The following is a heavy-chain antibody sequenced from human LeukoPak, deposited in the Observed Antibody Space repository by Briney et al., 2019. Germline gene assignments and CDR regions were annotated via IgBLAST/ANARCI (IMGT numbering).Heavy chain of an antibody. D-gene: IGHD5-12*01. V-gene: IGHV1-18*04. J-gene: IGHJ4*02. CDR2: ISVYNGNT. Sequence: EAAVTVSFKGSGYTFVRYGISWVRQAPGQGGEWMGWISVYNGNTNYAQKLQGRVTMTTDTSTSTAYMELRSLRSDDTAVYYCARGGGYGGFDYWGQGTRVTVSS. CDR1: GYTFVRYG. CDR3: ARGGGYGGFDY.